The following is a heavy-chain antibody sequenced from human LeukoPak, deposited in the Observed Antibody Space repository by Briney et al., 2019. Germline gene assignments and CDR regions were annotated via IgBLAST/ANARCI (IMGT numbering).Heavy chain of an antibody. CDR3: ASENCSGGSCYPYYFDY. D-gene: IGHD2-15*01. CDR1: GGTFSSYA. CDR2: IIPIFGTA. J-gene: IGHJ4*02. Sequence: SVKVSCKASGGTFSSYAISWVRQAPGQGLEWMGRIIPIFGTANYAQKFQGRVTITTDESTSTAYMELSSLRSEDTAVYYCASENCSGGSCYPYYFDYRGQGTLVTVSS. V-gene: IGHV1-69*05.